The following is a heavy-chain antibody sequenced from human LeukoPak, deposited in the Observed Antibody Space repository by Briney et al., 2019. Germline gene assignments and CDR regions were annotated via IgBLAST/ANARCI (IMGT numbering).Heavy chain of an antibody. Sequence: GGSLRLSCAASGFTFSSYGMHWVRQAPGKGLEWVAVIWYDGSNKYYADSVKGRFTISRDNSKNTLYLQMNSLRAEDAAVFYCARDQYDTWSRRGNFDSWGQGTLVIVSS. CDR2: IWYDGSNK. J-gene: IGHJ4*02. CDR3: ARDQYDTWSRRGNFDS. D-gene: IGHD3-3*01. V-gene: IGHV3-33*01. CDR1: GFTFSSYG.